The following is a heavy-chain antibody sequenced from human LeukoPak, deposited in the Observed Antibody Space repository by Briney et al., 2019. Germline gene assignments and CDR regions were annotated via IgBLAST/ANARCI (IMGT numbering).Heavy chain of an antibody. CDR3: ARDEGRGSGSYFPNYFDY. J-gene: IGHJ4*02. V-gene: IGHV1-18*01. CDR1: GFVFTGYG. CDR2: ISAKNGDT. D-gene: IGHD3-10*01. Sequence: ASVKLSCKASGFVFTGYGFTWVRQAPGEGLEWMGWISAKNGDTKYVQKFQGRVTMTTDTSTSTAYMDLRTLRSDDTAVYYCARDEGRGSGSYFPNYFDYWGQGTLVTVSS.